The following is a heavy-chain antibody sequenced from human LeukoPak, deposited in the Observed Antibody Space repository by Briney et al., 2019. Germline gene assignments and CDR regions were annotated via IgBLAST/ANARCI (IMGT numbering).Heavy chain of an antibody. V-gene: IGHV3-7*05. J-gene: IGHJ4*02. Sequence: GGSLRLSCAASGFTSSYYWMSWVRQAPGKGLEWVANINLDGTEKNYVESVKVRFRISRENARKSLYLQMNSLRAEDTAVYYCARDNVGATPFDYWGQGTLVTVSS. CDR2: INLDGTEK. D-gene: IGHD1-26*01. CDR1: GFTSSYYW. CDR3: ARDNVGATPFDY.